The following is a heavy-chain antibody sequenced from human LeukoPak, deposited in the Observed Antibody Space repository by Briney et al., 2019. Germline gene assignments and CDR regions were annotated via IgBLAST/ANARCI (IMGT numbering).Heavy chain of an antibody. Sequence: PVRVSCKASGGTFSSYAISWVRQAPGKGLEWMGRIIPILGIANSAQKFQGRVTITADKSTRTAYMERSSLRSEDTAVYDCARASFWTGGQGGYGDYYYYGMDGWGQGATVTDCS. D-gene: IGHD3/OR15-3a*01. CDR3: ARASFWTGGQGGYGDYYYYGMDG. CDR2: IIPILGIA. V-gene: IGHV1-69*04. CDR1: GGTFSSYA. J-gene: IGHJ6*02.